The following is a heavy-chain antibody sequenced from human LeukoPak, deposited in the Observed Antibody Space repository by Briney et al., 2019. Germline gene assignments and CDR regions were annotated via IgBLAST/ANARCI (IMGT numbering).Heavy chain of an antibody. V-gene: IGHV1-2*02. Sequence: ASVKVSCKASGYTFTGYSMHWVRQAPGQGLEWMGWINPNSGGTEYAQTFQGRVIMTRDTSISTAYMELSRLRSDDTAVYYCAREGVLLWSYWGQGTLVTVSS. CDR2: INPNSGGT. CDR3: AREGVLLWSY. D-gene: IGHD3-10*01. CDR1: GYTFTGYS. J-gene: IGHJ4*02.